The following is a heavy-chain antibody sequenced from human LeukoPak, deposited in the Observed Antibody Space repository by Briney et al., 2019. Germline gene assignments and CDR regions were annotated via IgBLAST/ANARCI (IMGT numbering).Heavy chain of an antibody. Sequence: ASVKVSCKASGYTFTIHGISWVRQAPGQGLEWMGWISCYNFNTKYAQKFQDRVTLTTDTSTNTAYMEVRSLRSDDTAVYYCARDDSSSWYEGEPFDVWGQGTVVTVSS. D-gene: IGHD6-13*01. J-gene: IGHJ3*01. V-gene: IGHV1-18*01. CDR1: GYTFTIHG. CDR2: ISCYNFNT. CDR3: ARDDSSSWYEGEPFDV.